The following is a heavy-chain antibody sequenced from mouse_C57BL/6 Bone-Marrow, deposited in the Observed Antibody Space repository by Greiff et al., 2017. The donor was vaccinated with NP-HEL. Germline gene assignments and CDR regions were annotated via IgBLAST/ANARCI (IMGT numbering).Heavy chain of an antibody. Sequence: QVQLQQSGAELVRPGPSVKVSCKASGYAFTNYLIEWVKQRPGQGLEWIGVINPGSGGTNYNEKFKGKATLTADKSSSTAYMQLSSLTSEDSAVYFCARRDYDYPYYYAMDYWGQGTSVTVSS. CDR2: INPGSGGT. CDR3: ARRDYDYPYYYAMDY. J-gene: IGHJ4*01. D-gene: IGHD2-4*01. CDR1: GYAFTNYL. V-gene: IGHV1-54*01.